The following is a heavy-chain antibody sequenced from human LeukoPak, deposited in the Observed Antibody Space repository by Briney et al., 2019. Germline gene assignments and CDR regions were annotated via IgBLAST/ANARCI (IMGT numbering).Heavy chain of an antibody. J-gene: IGHJ3*02. V-gene: IGHV3-23*01. CDR3: AKTYYYDSSGYPDAFDI. D-gene: IGHD3-22*01. CDR1: GFTFGDYA. CDR2: ISGSGGST. Sequence: PGRSLRLSCTASGFTFGDYAMSWFRQAPGKGLEWVSAISGSGGSTYYADSVKGRFTISRDNSKNTLYLQMNSLRAEDTAVYYCAKTYYYDSSGYPDAFDIWGQGTMVTVSS.